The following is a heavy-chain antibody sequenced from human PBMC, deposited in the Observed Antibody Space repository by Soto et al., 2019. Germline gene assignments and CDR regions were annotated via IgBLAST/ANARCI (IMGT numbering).Heavy chain of an antibody. Sequence: GGSLRLSCAASGFTFSSYAMHWVRQAPGKGLEYVSAISSNGGSTYYANSVKGRFTISRDNSKNTLYLQMGSLRAEDMAVYYCAREVAAPYDAFDIWGQGTMVTVSS. CDR3: AREVAAPYDAFDI. CDR1: GFTFSSYA. D-gene: IGHD6-6*01. J-gene: IGHJ3*02. CDR2: ISSNGGST. V-gene: IGHV3-64*01.